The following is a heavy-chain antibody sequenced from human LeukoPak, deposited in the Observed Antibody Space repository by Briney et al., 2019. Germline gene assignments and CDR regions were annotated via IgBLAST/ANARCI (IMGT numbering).Heavy chain of an antibody. CDR2: IYHSGST. CDR1: GGSISSSNW. CDR3: ARVPIVVVVAATLPEYYFDY. Sequence: PSETLSLTCAVSGGSISSSNWWSWVRPPPGKGLEWIGEIYHSGSTNYNPSLKSRVTISVDKSKNQFPLKLSSVTAADTAVYYCARVPIVVVVAATLPEYYFDYWGQGTLVTVSS. J-gene: IGHJ4*02. D-gene: IGHD2-15*01. V-gene: IGHV4-4*02.